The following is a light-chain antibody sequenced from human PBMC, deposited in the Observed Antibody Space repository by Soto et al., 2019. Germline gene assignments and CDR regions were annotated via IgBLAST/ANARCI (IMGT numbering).Light chain of an antibody. CDR3: QHRADWTLGS. Sequence: EIALTQSPDTLSLSPGDTATLSCRASQTVASYLAWYQQKPGQPPRLLMYHASNRAAGIPARFSGSGSGTHYTLTNSSLEPDDFAVYYCQHRADWTLGSFGQGTKLEIK. V-gene: IGKV3-11*01. J-gene: IGKJ2*01. CDR2: HAS. CDR1: QTVASY.